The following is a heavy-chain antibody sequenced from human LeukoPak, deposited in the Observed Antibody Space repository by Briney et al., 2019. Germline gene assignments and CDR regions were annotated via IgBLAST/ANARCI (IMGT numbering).Heavy chain of an antibody. J-gene: IGHJ4*02. CDR1: GFTFSSYW. CDR2: IKKDGSEK. V-gene: IGHV3-7*01. D-gene: IGHD3-9*01. Sequence: GGSLRLSCAASGFTFSSYWMSWVRQAPGKGLEWVANIKKDGSEKYYVDSVKGRFTISRDNAKNSLYLQMNSLRAEDTAVYYCARAHFDWAIDYWGQGTLVTVSS. CDR3: ARAHFDWAIDY.